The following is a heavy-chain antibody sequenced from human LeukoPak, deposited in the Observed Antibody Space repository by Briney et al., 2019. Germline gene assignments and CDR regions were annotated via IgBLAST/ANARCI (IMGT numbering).Heavy chain of an antibody. Sequence: SETLSLTCAVYGGSFSGYYWSWIRQPPGKGLEWIGEINHSGSTNYNPSLKSRVTISVDTSKNQFSLKLSSVTAADTAVSYCARGNSYYYGSGSYYHFDYWGQGTLVTVSS. CDR3: ARGNSYYYGSGSYYHFDY. D-gene: IGHD3-10*01. J-gene: IGHJ4*02. V-gene: IGHV4-34*01. CDR1: GGSFSGYY. CDR2: INHSGST.